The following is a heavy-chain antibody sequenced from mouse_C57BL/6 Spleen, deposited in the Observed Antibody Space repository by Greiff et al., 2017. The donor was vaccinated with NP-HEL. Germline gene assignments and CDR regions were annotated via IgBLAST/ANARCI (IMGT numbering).Heavy chain of an antibody. V-gene: IGHV1-26*01. J-gene: IGHJ4*01. CDR1: GYTFTDYY. CDR2: INPNNGGT. Sequence: VQLKQSGPELVKPGASVKISCKASGYTFTDYYMNWVTQSHGKSLEWIGDINPNNGGTSYNQKFKGKATLTVDKSSSTGYMELRSLTSEDSAVYYCARPTVVARYAMDYWGQGTSVTVAS. CDR3: ARPTVVARYAMDY. D-gene: IGHD1-1*01.